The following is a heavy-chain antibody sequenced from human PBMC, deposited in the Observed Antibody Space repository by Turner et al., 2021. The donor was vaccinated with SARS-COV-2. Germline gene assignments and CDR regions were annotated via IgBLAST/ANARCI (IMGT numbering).Heavy chain of an antibody. Sequence: QVQLVESGGGVVQPGRSLRLSCAAPGFTFSSYAMHWDRQAPGKGLEWVALISYDGSNKYYADSVKGRFTISRDNSKNTLYLQMNSLRAEDTAVYYCARDRDEYYDSANWFDPWGQGTLVTVSS. J-gene: IGHJ5*02. V-gene: IGHV3-30-3*01. CDR1: GFTFSSYA. CDR2: ISYDGSNK. CDR3: ARDRDEYYDSANWFDP. D-gene: IGHD3-22*01.